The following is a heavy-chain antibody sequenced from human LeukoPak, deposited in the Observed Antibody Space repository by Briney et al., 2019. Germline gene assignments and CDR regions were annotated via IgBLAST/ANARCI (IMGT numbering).Heavy chain of an antibody. Sequence: GESLKISCKGSGYSFTSYWIGWVRQMPGKGLEWMGIIYPGDSDTRYSPSFQGQVTISADKSISTAYLQWGSLKASDTAMYYCARRDNWNYATAFDYWGQGTLVSVSS. CDR2: IYPGDSDT. J-gene: IGHJ4*02. V-gene: IGHV5-51*01. D-gene: IGHD1-7*01. CDR1: GYSFTSYW. CDR3: ARRDNWNYATAFDY.